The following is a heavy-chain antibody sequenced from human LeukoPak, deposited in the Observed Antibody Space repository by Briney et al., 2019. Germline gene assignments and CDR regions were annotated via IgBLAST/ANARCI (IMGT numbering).Heavy chain of an antibody. CDR2: IYWDDDK. CDR3: ALPKYTSTTPGWFDP. Sequence: SGPTLVKPTQTLTLTCTFSGFSLSTSGVGVGWIRQPPGNALEWLALIYWDDDKRYIPSLRSRLSITKHTSKTQVVLTMTNVDPVDTATYYCALPKYTSTTPGWFDPWGQGTLVTVSS. J-gene: IGHJ5*02. D-gene: IGHD6-19*01. CDR1: GFSLSTSGVG. V-gene: IGHV2-5*02.